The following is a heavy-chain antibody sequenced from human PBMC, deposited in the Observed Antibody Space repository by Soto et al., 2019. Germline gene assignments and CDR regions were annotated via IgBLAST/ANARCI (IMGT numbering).Heavy chain of an antibody. J-gene: IGHJ5*02. Sequence: ASVKVSCKASGYTFTGYYMHWVRQAPGQGLEWMGWINPNSGGTNYAQKFQGRVTMTRDTSISTAYMELSRLRPDDTAVYYCAREYYYDSSGYYWFDPWGQGTLVTVSS. V-gene: IGHV1-2*02. CDR3: AREYYYDSSGYYWFDP. D-gene: IGHD3-22*01. CDR1: GYTFTGYY. CDR2: INPNSGGT.